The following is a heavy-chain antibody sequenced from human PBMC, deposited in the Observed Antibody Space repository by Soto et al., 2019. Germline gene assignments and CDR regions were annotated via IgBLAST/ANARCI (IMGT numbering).Heavy chain of an antibody. J-gene: IGHJ4*02. CDR1: GFTFSSYG. D-gene: IGHD3-10*01. CDR2: ISYDGSNK. CDR3: AKGEAPMVRGVITPFDY. Sequence: GSLRLSCAASGFTFSSYGMHWVRQAPGKGLEWVAVISYDGSNKYYADSVKGRFTISRDNSKNTLYLQMNSLRAEDTAVYYCAKGEAPMVRGVITPFDYWGQGTLVTVSS. V-gene: IGHV3-30*18.